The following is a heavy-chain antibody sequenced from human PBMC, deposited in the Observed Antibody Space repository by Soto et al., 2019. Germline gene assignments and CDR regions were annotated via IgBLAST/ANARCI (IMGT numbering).Heavy chain of an antibody. Sequence: GASVKVSCKACGYTSTSYGISWVRQAPGQGLEWMGWISAYNGNTNYAQKLQGRVTMTTDTSTSTAYMELRSLRSDDTAVYYCARVSNRDYDFWSGYGNWFDPWGQGTLVTVSS. CDR2: ISAYNGNT. D-gene: IGHD3-3*01. CDR1: GYTSTSYG. V-gene: IGHV1-18*01. J-gene: IGHJ5*02. CDR3: ARVSNRDYDFWSGYGNWFDP.